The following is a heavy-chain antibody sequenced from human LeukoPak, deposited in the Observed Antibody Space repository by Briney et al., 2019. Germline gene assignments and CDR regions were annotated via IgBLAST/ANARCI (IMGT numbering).Heavy chain of an antibody. D-gene: IGHD2-15*01. CDR3: ARHFRDTVVVVSALAFDI. CDR1: GGSISSYY. J-gene: IGHJ3*02. V-gene: IGHV4-59*08. Sequence: SETLSLTCTVSGGSISSYYWSWIRQPPGKGLEWIGYIYYSGSTNYNPSLKSRVTISVDTSKNQFSLKLSSVTAADTAVYYCARHFRDTVVVVSALAFDIWGQGTMVTVSS. CDR2: IYYSGST.